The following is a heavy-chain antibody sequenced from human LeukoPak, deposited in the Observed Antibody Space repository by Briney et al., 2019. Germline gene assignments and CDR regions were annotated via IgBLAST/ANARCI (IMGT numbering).Heavy chain of an antibody. D-gene: IGHD3-10*01. V-gene: IGHV4-30-4*07. CDR1: GGSISSGGYS. CDR2: IYYSGST. CDR3: ARGGPYYYGSGSYYSGAFDI. J-gene: IGHJ3*02. Sequence: KPSETLSLTCAVSGGSISSGGYSWSWIRQPPGKGLEWIGYIYYSGSTYYNPSLKSRVTISVDTSKNQFSLKLSSVTAADTAVYYCARGGPYYYGSGSYYSGAFDIWGQGTMVTVSS.